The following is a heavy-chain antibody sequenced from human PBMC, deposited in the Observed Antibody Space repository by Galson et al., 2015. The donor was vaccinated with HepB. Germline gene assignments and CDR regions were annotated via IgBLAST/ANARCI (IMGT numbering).Heavy chain of an antibody. CDR3: ARVLEYYDFWSGSPLDY. CDR1: GYTFTNYG. CDR2: ISAYNGNT. V-gene: IGHV1-18*01. J-gene: IGHJ4*02. Sequence: SVKVSCKASGYTFTNYGISWVRQAPGQGLEWMGWISAYNGNTQYLQNFQGRVTMTRDTSTNTAYMELRSLRSDDTAVYYCARVLEYYDFWSGSPLDYWGQGTRATVSS. D-gene: IGHD3-3*01.